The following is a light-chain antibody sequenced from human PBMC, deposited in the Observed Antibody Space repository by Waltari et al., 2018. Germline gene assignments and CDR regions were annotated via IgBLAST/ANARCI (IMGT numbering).Light chain of an antibody. Sequence: EIVLTQSPATLSSSPGERAILSCRASQRVSTYLAWYQHSPGQAPSLLIHDVSNRATGIPARFSGSGSGTDFTLTISSLEPEDFAVYYCQHRSGWPPWTFGQGTKVEVK. V-gene: IGKV3-11*01. CDR3: QHRSGWPPWT. CDR2: DVS. CDR1: QRVSTY. J-gene: IGKJ1*01.